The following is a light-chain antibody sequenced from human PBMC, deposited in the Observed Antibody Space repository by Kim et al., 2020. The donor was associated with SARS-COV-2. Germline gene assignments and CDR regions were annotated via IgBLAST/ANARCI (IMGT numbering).Light chain of an antibody. CDR2: DAS. J-gene: IGKJ4*01. Sequence: EIVLTQSPATLSLSPGERATLSCRANQSVNTYLAWYQQKPGRAPRLLIYDASHRATGIPARFSGSGSGTDFTLTISSLESEDFAVYYCQQRSNWRLTFGGGTKVDIK. CDR3: QQRSNWRLT. V-gene: IGKV3-11*01. CDR1: QSVNTY.